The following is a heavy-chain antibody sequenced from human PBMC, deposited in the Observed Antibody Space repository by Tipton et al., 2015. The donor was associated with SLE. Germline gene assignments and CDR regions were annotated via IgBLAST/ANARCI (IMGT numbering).Heavy chain of an antibody. CDR2: IKQDGSEK. CDR1: GFTFSSYW. Sequence: SLRLSCAASGFTFSSYWMSWVRQAPGKGLEWVANIKQDGSEKYYVDSVKGRFTISRDNAKNSLYLQMNSLRAEDTAVYYCAKDLAAKGYCSGGSCYAVGFDPWGQGTLVTVSS. J-gene: IGHJ5*02. CDR3: AKDLAAKGYCSGGSCYAVGFDP. V-gene: IGHV3-7*03. D-gene: IGHD2-15*01.